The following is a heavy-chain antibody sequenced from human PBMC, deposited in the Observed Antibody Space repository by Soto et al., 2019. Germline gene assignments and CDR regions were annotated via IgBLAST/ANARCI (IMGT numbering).Heavy chain of an antibody. CDR2: IIPIFGTA. V-gene: IGHV1-69*13. CDR1: GATFSSYA. Sequence: SVKVSCKASGATFSSYAISWVRQAPGQGLEWMGGIIPIFGTANYAQKFQGRVTITADESTSTAYMELSSLRSEDTAVYYCARDQFGSGWSRYYYYGMDVWGQGTTVTVSS. CDR3: ARDQFGSGWSRYYYYGMDV. J-gene: IGHJ6*02. D-gene: IGHD6-19*01.